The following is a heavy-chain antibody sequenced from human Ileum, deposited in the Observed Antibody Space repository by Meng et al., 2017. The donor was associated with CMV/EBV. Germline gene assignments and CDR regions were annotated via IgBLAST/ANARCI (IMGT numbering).Heavy chain of an antibody. V-gene: IGHV3-30-3*01. CDR2: ISYDGSNK. D-gene: IGHD6-19*01. J-gene: IGHJ4*02. CDR3: AKDRGIAEAGTRRYYFDY. CDR1: GFTFSSYA. Sequence: GGSLRPSCAASGFTFSSYAMHWVRQAPGKGLEWVAVISYDGSNKYYADSVKGRFTISRDNSKNTLYLQMNSLRAEDTAVYYCAKDRGIAEAGTRRYYFDYWGQGTLVTVSS.